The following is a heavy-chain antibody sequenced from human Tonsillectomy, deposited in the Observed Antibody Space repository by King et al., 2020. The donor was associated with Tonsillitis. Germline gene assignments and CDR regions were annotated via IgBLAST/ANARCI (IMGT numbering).Heavy chain of an antibody. V-gene: IGHV3-7*04. CDR1: EFTFSSSW. Sequence: VQLVESGGGLVQPGGSLKLSCAASEFTFSSSWMTWVRQAPGKGLQWVAPIKPDGSEKYYADSVKGRFTVSRDNAENSLDLQMNSLRSEETALYYCARDHAYSSFDYWGQGTLVTVSS. D-gene: IGHD3-16*01. CDR3: ARDHAYSSFDY. CDR2: IKPDGSEK. J-gene: IGHJ4*02.